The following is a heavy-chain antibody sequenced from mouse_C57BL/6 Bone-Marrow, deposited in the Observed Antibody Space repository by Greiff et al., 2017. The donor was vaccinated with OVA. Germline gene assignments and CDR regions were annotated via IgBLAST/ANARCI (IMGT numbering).Heavy chain of an antibody. CDR3: ARDTGSYYYVSSLNY. CDR1: GFTFTDYY. J-gene: IGHJ2*01. Sequence: EVKLVESGGGLVQPGGSLSLSCAASGFTFTDYYMSWVRQPPGKALEWLGFIRNKANGYTTEYSASVKGRFTISRDNSQSILYLKMNALRAEDSATYYCARDTGSYYYVSSLNYWGQGTTLTVSS. CDR2: IRNKANGYTT. D-gene: IGHD1-1*01. V-gene: IGHV7-3*01.